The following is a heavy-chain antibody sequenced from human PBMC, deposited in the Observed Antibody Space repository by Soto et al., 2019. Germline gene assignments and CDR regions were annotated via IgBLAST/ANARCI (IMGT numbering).Heavy chain of an antibody. Sequence: GGSLRLSCAASGFTFSSHLMHWVRQAPGKGLVWVSRIESDGSSTNYADSVKGRFTVSRDNAKNTLYLQMNSLRAEDTAVYYCARDRADPIGDYHPLFDSWGQGTLVTVSS. D-gene: IGHD2-21*01. V-gene: IGHV3-74*01. CDR3: ARDRADPIGDYHPLFDS. CDR1: GFTFSSHL. J-gene: IGHJ4*02. CDR2: IESDGSST.